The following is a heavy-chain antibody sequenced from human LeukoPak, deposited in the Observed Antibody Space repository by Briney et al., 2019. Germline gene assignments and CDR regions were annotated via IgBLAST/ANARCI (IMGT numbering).Heavy chain of an antibody. V-gene: IGHV3-7*01. Sequence: GGSLRLSCAASGFTFSSYWMSWVRQAPGKGLEWVANIKQDGSEKYYVDSVKGRFTISRDNAENSLNLEMNSLRVEDTAIYYCVRDRGSYRPIDYWGQGTLVTVSS. CDR1: GFTFSSYW. D-gene: IGHD1-26*01. J-gene: IGHJ4*02. CDR3: VRDRGSYRPIDY. CDR2: IKQDGSEK.